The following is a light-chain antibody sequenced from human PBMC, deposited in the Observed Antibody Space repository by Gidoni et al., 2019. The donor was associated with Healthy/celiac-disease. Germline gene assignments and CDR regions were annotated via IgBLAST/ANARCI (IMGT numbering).Light chain of an antibody. V-gene: IGKV4-1*01. CDR2: WAS. CDR1: QSVLYSPNNKNY. CDR3: QQYYSTPLT. J-gene: IGKJ1*01. Sequence: DLVMTQSPDSLAVSLGERATINCKSSQSVLYSPNNKNYLAWYQQKPGQPPKLLIYWASTRESGVPDRFSGSGSGTDFTLTISSLQAEDVAVYYCQQYYSTPLTFGQGTKVEIK.